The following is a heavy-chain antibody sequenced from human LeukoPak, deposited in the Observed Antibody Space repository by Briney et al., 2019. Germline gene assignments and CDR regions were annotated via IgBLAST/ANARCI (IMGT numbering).Heavy chain of an antibody. J-gene: IGHJ4*02. V-gene: IGHV3-7*01. Sequence: GGSLRLSCAASGFSISTYWMTWVRQAPGKGLEWVANIKQDGSEEYYVDSVKGRFTVSRDNAKNSLYLHMNSLRAEDTAVYYCASWVGRDYWGQGTLVTVSS. CDR2: IKQDGSEE. CDR3: ASWVGRDY. CDR1: GFSISTYW. D-gene: IGHD2-15*01.